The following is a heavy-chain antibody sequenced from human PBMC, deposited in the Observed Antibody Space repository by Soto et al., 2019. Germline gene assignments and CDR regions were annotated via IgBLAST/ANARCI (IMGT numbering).Heavy chain of an antibody. CDR1: GGSISSYY. J-gene: IGHJ4*02. CDR3: ASFKGSGSYSFDY. CDR2: IYYSGST. Sequence: SETLSLTCTVSGGSISSYYWSWIRQPPGKGLEWIGYIYYSGSTNYNPSLKSRVTISVDTSKNQFSLKLSSVTAADTAVYYCASFKGSGSYSFDYWGQGTLVTVSS. D-gene: IGHD3-10*01. V-gene: IGHV4-59*01.